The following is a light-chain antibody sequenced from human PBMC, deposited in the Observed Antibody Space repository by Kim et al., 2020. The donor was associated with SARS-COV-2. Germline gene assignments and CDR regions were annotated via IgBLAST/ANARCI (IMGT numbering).Light chain of an antibody. CDR2: DAS. Sequence: LSLSPGERATLSFRASQSVSSYLAWYQQKPGQAPRLLIYDASNRATGIPARFSGSGSGTDFTLTISSLEPEDFAVYYCQQRSNSYTFGQGTKLEI. CDR1: QSVSSY. V-gene: IGKV3-11*01. CDR3: QQRSNSYT. J-gene: IGKJ2*01.